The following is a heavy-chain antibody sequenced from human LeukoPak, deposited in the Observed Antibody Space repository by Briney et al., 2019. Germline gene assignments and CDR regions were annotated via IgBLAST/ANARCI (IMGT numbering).Heavy chain of an antibody. CDR3: WAAARSYGMDV. V-gene: IGHV3-30*03. CDR2: ISYDGSNK. Sequence: GRSLRLSCAASGFTFSNHGMHWVRQAPGKGLEWVAVISYDGSNKYYADSVKGRFTISRDNSKNTLYLQMNSLRAEDTAVYYCWAAARSYGMDVWGQGTTVTVSS. J-gene: IGHJ6*02. CDR1: GFTFSNHG. D-gene: IGHD2-2*01.